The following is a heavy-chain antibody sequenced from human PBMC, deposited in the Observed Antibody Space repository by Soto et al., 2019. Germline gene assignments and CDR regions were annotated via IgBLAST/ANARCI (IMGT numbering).Heavy chain of an antibody. Sequence: GGSLRLSCQASGFNFRMYEMHWVRKAPGKGLEWVSYISSSGLTTYYADFAEGRFTISRDNAKDSLYLHLNSLRVGGTAVYYCARYGTRGDWWGLGTQVTVSS. V-gene: IGHV3-48*03. CDR1: GFNFRMYE. CDR3: ARYGTRGDW. CDR2: ISSSGLTT. D-gene: IGHD3-10*01. J-gene: IGHJ5*01.